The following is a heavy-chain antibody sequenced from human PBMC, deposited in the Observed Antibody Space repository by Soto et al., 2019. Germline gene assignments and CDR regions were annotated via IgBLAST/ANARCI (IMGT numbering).Heavy chain of an antibody. Sequence: EVQLVESGGGLVQPGGSLRLSCAASGFTVSSNYMSWVRQAPGKGLEWVSVIYSGGSTYYADSVKGRFTISRDNSKNSLYLQMNRLRAEDTAVYYCARGVADHDAFDIWGQGTMVTVSS. CDR2: IYSGGST. CDR1: GFTVSSNY. J-gene: IGHJ3*02. CDR3: ARGVADHDAFDI. D-gene: IGHD2-21*01. V-gene: IGHV3-66*01.